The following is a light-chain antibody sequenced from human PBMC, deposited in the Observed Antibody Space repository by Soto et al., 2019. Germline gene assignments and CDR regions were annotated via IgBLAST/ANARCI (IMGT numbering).Light chain of an antibody. V-gene: IGLV2-14*01. CDR1: SSDVGVYKY. CDR3: SSYASSSSLV. J-gene: IGLJ3*02. CDR2: EVS. Sequence: QSVLTQPASVSGSPGQSITISCTGSSSDVGVYKYVSWYQQHPGKAPRLMIYEVSSRPSGVSNRFSGSKSGNTASLTISGLQAEAGADYYCSSYASSSSLVFGGGPKLTVL.